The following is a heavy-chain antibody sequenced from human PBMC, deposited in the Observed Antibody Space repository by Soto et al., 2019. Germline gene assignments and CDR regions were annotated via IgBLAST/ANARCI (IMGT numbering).Heavy chain of an antibody. Sequence: PGWSRGRSWAASGVSANEDLMGWVRQAPGKGLGWVGRIKSSIDGWTTDYAPPVNGRFTVFRDDSKNTLYLQMHSLKTEDSAMYCCFKGDYCDTTGTDQGVFEIPGQERMGTV. CDR2: IKSSIDGWTT. CDR1: GVSANEDL. CDR3: FKGDYCDTTGTDQGVFEI. V-gene: IGHV3-15*01. D-gene: IGHD3-22*01. J-gene: IGHJ3*02.